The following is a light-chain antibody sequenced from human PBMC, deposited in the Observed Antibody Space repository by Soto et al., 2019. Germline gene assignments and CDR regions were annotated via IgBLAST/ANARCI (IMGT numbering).Light chain of an antibody. CDR3: QQYFAWPPMT. V-gene: IGKV3-15*01. CDR2: GAS. CDR1: ETVATN. Sequence: EVMLIQSPATLSLSPGERATLSCRASETVATNLAWYQQKPGQAPRLLISGASTRAAGISDRFRGGGSGTEFTLTITSLRSEDSCTYYCQQYFAWPPMTFGQGTKVEI. J-gene: IGKJ1*01.